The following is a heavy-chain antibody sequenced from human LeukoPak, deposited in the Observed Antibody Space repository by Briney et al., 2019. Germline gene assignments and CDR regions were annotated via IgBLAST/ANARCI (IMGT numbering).Heavy chain of an antibody. V-gene: IGHV3-23*01. Sequence: PGGSLRLSCAASGFTFSNAWMSWVRQAPGKGLEWVSAISGSGGSTYYADSVKGRFTISRDNSKNTLYLQMNSLRAEDTAVYYCAASGLLWFGELWGPLTFDYWGQGTLVTVSS. D-gene: IGHD3-10*01. CDR1: GFTFSNAW. CDR3: AASGLLWFGELWGPLTFDY. CDR2: ISGSGGST. J-gene: IGHJ4*02.